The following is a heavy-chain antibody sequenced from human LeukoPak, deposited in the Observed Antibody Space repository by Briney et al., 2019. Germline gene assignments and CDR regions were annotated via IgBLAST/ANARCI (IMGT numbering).Heavy chain of an antibody. J-gene: IGHJ1*01. V-gene: IGHV1-8*01. CDR1: GYTFTSYD. Sequence: GASVKVSCKASGYTFTSYDINWVRQATGQGLEWMGWMNPNSGNTGYAQKFQGRVTITRDTSASTAYMELSSLRSEDTAVYYCARAQWLETEYFQHWGQGTLVTVSS. CDR3: ARAQWLETEYFQH. CDR2: MNPNSGNT. D-gene: IGHD6-19*01.